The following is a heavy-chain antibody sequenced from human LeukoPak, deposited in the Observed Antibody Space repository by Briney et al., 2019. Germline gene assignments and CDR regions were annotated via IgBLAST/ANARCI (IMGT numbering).Heavy chain of an antibody. D-gene: IGHD1-26*01. J-gene: IGHJ3*02. CDR3: ARETREKGAFDI. Sequence: PGGSLRLSCAASEFTFSSYWMSWVRQAPGKGLEWVANIRPDGSEKYYVDSVKGRLTISRDNAKKTLYLQMNSLRGEDTAVYYCARETREKGAFDIWGQGTMVTVSS. V-gene: IGHV3-7*01. CDR1: EFTFSSYW. CDR2: IRPDGSEK.